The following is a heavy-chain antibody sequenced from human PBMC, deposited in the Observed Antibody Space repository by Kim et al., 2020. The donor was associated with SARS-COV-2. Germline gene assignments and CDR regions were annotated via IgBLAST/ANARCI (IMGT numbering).Heavy chain of an antibody. CDR3: ARHHSNYEGLDFDY. Sequence: TGPVKARFTVSGDTAKTSLFLQMNSLRAEDTAVYYCARHHSNYEGLDFDYWGQGTLVTVSS. V-gene: IGHV3-21*01. J-gene: IGHJ4*02. D-gene: IGHD4-4*01.